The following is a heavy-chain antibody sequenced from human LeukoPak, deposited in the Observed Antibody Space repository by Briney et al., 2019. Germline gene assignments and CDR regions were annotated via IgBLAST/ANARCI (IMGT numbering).Heavy chain of an antibody. D-gene: IGHD1-7*01. J-gene: IGHJ5*02. CDR3: ARDSNFDWFDP. V-gene: IGHV3-66*01. CDR1: GFTFSSYS. CDR2: IYSGGST. Sequence: PGGSLRLSCTASGFTFSSYSMNWVRQAPGKGLEWVSVIYSGGSTYYADSVKGRFTISRDNSKNTLYLQMNSLRAEDTAVYYCARDSNFDWFDPWGQGTLVTVSS.